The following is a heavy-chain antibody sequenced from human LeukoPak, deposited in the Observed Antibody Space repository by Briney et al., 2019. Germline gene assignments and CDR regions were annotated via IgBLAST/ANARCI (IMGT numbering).Heavy chain of an antibody. CDR3: ARDRGNYCSGGACFPMVY. CDR1: GFSFNTYG. D-gene: IGHD2-15*01. J-gene: IGHJ4*02. CDR2: ISHDRRNK. Sequence: GGSLRLSCAASGFSFNTYGFHWVRQAPGKGLEWVALISHDRRNKYFADSVKGRFTISRDNSKSALYLQMNSLRAEDTAVYYCARDRGNYCSGGACFPMVYWGQGTLVTVSS. V-gene: IGHV3-33*05.